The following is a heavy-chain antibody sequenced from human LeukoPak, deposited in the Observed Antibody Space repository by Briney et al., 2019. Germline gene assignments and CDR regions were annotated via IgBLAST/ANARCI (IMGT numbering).Heavy chain of an antibody. CDR3: AREAIAAARSTFDY. V-gene: IGHV1-8*03. D-gene: IGHD6-13*01. CDR2: MNPNSGNT. CDR1: GYTFTSYD. Sequence: ASVKVSCKASGYTFTSYDINWVRQATGQGLEWMGWMNPNSGNTGYAQKFQGRVTITRNTSISTAYMELSSLRSEDTAVYYCAREAIAAARSTFDYWGQGTLVTVPS. J-gene: IGHJ4*02.